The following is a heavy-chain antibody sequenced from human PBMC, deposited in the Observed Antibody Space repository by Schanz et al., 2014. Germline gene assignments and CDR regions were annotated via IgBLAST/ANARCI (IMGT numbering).Heavy chain of an antibody. CDR1: RYTFNTYG. D-gene: IGHD6-13*01. CDR3: ASSGAGYSSSWDFDY. Sequence: QVQVVQSGAEVKKPGASVKVSCEASRYTFNTYGLNWVRQAPGQGLEWMGRIIPILGIATYAQKFQGRLTITADKSTSTAYMELSSLRSEDTAMYYCASSGAGYSSSWDFDYWGQGTLVTVSS. V-gene: IGHV1-69*04. CDR2: IIPILGIA. J-gene: IGHJ4*02.